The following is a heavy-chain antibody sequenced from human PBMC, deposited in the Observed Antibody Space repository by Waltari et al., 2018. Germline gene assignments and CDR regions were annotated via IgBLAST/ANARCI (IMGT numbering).Heavy chain of an antibody. J-gene: IGHJ6*02. Sequence: QVQLQESGPGLVKPSQTLSLTCTVSGGSISSGSYYWSWIRQPAGKGLEWIGRIYTSGSPNYNPSLKSRVTISVDTSKNQFSLKLSSVTAADTAVYYCARARGDILTGYFLGDDYGMDVWGQGTTVTVSS. V-gene: IGHV4-61*02. D-gene: IGHD3-9*01. CDR1: GGSISSGSYY. CDR2: IYTSGSP. CDR3: ARARGDILTGYFLGDDYGMDV.